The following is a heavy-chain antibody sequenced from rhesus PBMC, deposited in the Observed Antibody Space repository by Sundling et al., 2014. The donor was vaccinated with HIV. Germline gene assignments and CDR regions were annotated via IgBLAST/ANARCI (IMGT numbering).Heavy chain of an antibody. V-gene: IGHV4-65*02. J-gene: IGHJ4*01. CDR2: MYGKTATI. CDR3: ASPKYSWNDVYFDY. Sequence: QVQLQESGPGLVKPSETLSLTCAVSGGSISSNNWWTWIRQPLGKGLEWIGSMYGKTATIHYNPSLNNRVTISKDTSKNQLSLKLNSLTAADTAVYYCASPKYSWNDVYFDYWGQGVLVTVSS. CDR1: GGSISSNNW. D-gene: IGHD1-14*01.